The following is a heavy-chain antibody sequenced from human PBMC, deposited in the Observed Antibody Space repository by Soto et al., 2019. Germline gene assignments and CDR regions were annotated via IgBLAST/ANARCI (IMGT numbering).Heavy chain of an antibody. CDR3: AKDDTFDM. V-gene: IGHV3-9*01. CDR2: IAWNSGGI. Sequence: EVPLVESGGGLVQPGTSLRLSCSASGFNFDDYPMHWVRQSPGKGLEWVTGIAWNSGGIRYADSVRGRFIISRDNAKNSLYLQMNSLRPEDTALYYCAKDDTFDMWGQGTLVTVSS. CDR1: GFNFDDYP. J-gene: IGHJ3*02.